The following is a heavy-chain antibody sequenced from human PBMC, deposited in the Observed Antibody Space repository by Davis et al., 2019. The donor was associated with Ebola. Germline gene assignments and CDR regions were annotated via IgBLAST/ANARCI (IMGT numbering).Heavy chain of an antibody. D-gene: IGHD3-3*01. CDR1: GFTFSSYG. J-gene: IGHJ3*02. CDR3: ARAYLQGVNLLRFTLALGAFDI. V-gene: IGHV3-33*01. Sequence: GESLKISCAASGFTFSSYGMHWVRQAPGKGLEWVAVIWYDGSNKYYADSVKGRFTISRDNSKNTLYLQMNSLRAEDTAVYYCARAYLQGVNLLRFTLALGAFDIWGQGTMVTVSS. CDR2: IWYDGSNK.